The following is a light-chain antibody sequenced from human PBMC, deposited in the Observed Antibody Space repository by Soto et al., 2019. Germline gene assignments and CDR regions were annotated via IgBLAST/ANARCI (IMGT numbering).Light chain of an antibody. Sequence: EIVLTQSPGTLSLSPGERATLSCRASQSVSSSYLAWYQQKAGQGPRLLIYGASSRATGIPDRFSGSGSGTAFTLTISRLEPEDFAVYYCQQYDSLPGTFGQGTKVEIK. J-gene: IGKJ1*01. CDR1: QSVSSSY. CDR2: GAS. V-gene: IGKV3-20*01. CDR3: QQYDSLPGT.